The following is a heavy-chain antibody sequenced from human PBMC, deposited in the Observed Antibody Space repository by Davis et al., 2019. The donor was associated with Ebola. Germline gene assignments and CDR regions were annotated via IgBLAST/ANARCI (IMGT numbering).Heavy chain of an antibody. CDR3: ARGFTAAPGTGNNWYDP. CDR1: GYTFTNNY. CDR2: INPSGGGAT. Sequence: AASVKVSCKASGYTFTNNYLHWLRQAPGQSLEWLGIINPSGGGATTYAEKFQDRVIITKDTSTNTVYMEMRSLSSDDTAIYYCARGFTAAPGTGNNWYDPWGQGTLVTVSS. D-gene: IGHD6-13*01. V-gene: IGHV1-46*01. J-gene: IGHJ5*02.